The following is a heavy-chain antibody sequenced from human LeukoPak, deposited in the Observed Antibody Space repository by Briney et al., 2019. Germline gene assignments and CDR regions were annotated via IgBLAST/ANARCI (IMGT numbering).Heavy chain of an antibody. D-gene: IGHD2-21*02. CDR2: ISSGSVI. Sequence: GGSLRLSRAASGFTFSSYSMNWVRQAPGKGLEWISYISSGSVIQYAESVKGRFTISRDNAKDSLYLQMHSLRADDTAVYYCARAECGGNCRYYYYYYMDVWGKGTTVTVSS. CDR1: GFTFSSYS. J-gene: IGHJ6*03. CDR3: ARAECGGNCRYYYYYYMDV. V-gene: IGHV3-48*01.